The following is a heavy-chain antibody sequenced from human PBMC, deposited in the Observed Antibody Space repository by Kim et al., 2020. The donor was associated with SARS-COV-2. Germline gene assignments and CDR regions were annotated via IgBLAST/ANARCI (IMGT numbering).Heavy chain of an antibody. V-gene: IGHV3-23*03. J-gene: IGHJ4*02. Sequence: SRRSYADSVQGRFTISRDNFKNTVLLEMSSLRVEDTAVYFCTKEDVYYFGDWGQGVTVTVSS. CDR2: SRR. CDR3: TKEDVYYFGD.